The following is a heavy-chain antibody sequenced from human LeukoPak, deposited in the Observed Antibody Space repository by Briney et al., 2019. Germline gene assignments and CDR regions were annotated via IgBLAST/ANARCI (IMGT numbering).Heavy chain of an antibody. Sequence: GGSLRLSCAASGFTFSSYAMSWVSQAPGKGLEWVSAISGSGGSTYYADSVKGRFTISRDNSKNTLYLQMNSLRAEDTAVYYCAKDRSGSASPRTTFDYWGQGTLVTVSS. V-gene: IGHV3-23*01. CDR1: GFTFSSYA. J-gene: IGHJ4*02. CDR2: ISGSGGST. CDR3: AKDRSGSASPRTTFDY. D-gene: IGHD1-1*01.